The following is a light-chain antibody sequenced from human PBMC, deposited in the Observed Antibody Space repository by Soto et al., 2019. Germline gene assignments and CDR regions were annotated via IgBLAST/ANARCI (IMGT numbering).Light chain of an antibody. J-gene: IGKJ5*01. Sequence: IVVILSPSTLSLSPGGRGTLSCRASPSVSSSYLAWYQQKPGQAPRLLIYGASTRATGVPARFSGSGSGTEFTLTISSLQYADFAVYYCQQYNNWTRTFGQGTRLQIK. CDR2: GAS. CDR3: QQYNNWTRT. CDR1: PSVSSSY. V-gene: IGKV3-15*01.